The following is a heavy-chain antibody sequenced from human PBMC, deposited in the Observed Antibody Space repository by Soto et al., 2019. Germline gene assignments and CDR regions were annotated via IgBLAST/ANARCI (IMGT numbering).Heavy chain of an antibody. CDR2: ISGYNGDT. CDR1: GYTFTSYG. CDR3: ARDWVGDLAY. Sequence: QVQLVQSGGEVKQPGASVKVSCKTSGYTFTSYGISLVRQAPGQGLEWMGWISGYNGDTKYVQKFQGRVTLTTDTSTNTAYMEVRSLRSDDTAVYYCARDWVGDLAYWGQGTLVTVSS. V-gene: IGHV1-18*01. D-gene: IGHD4-17*01. J-gene: IGHJ4*02.